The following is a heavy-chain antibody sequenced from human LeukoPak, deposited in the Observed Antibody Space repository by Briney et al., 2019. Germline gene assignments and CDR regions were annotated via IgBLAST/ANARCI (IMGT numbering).Heavy chain of an antibody. V-gene: IGHV1-69*13. D-gene: IGHD2-15*01. Sequence: ASVTVSCTASGGTFSSYAISWVRQAPGQGLEWMGGIIPIFGTANYAQKFQGRVTITADESTSTAYMELSSLRSEDTAVYYCARDCSGGSCFDYWGQGTLVTVSS. J-gene: IGHJ4*02. CDR2: IIPIFGTA. CDR3: ARDCSGGSCFDY. CDR1: GGTFSSYA.